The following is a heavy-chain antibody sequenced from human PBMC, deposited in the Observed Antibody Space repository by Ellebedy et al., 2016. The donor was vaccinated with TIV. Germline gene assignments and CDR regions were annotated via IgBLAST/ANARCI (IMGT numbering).Heavy chain of an antibody. CDR2: INHSGST. CDR3: ARARYGAYRYFDL. J-gene: IGHJ2*01. D-gene: IGHD4-17*01. Sequence: SETLSLTCAVYGGSFSGYYWSWIRQPPGKGLEWIGEINHSGSTNYNPSLKSRVTISVETSKNQFSLKLSSVTAADTAVYYCARARYGAYRYFDLWGRGTLVTVSS. V-gene: IGHV4-34*01. CDR1: GGSFSGYY.